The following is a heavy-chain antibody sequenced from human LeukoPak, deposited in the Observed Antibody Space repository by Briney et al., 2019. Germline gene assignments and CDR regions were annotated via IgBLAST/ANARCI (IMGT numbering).Heavy chain of an antibody. CDR1: GGSISSGSYY. Sequence: KPSETLSLTCTVSGGSISSGSYYWSWIRQPAGKGLEWIGRIYTSGSTNYNPSLKSRVTISVDTSKNHFSLRLSSVTAADTAVYYCARRVAFDIWGQGTMVTVSS. V-gene: IGHV4-61*02. CDR2: IYTSGST. J-gene: IGHJ3*02. CDR3: ARRVAFDI.